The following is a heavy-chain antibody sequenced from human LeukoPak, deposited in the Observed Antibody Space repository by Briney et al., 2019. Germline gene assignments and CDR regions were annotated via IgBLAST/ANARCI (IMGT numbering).Heavy chain of an antibody. D-gene: IGHD1-26*01. CDR3: ARASSSGSCYGVDY. V-gene: IGHV4-61*01. CDR2: IYYSGST. Sequence: PSETLSLTCTVSGGSVSSGSYYWSWIRQPPGKGLEWIGYIYYSGSTNYNPSLKSRVTISVDTSKNQFSLKLSSVTAADTAAYYCARASSSGSCYGVDYWGQGTLVTVSS. CDR1: GGSVSSGSYY. J-gene: IGHJ4*02.